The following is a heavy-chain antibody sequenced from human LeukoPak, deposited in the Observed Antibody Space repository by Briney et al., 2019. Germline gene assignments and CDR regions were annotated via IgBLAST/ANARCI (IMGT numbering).Heavy chain of an antibody. CDR3: ARDVHRLRYNFDY. J-gene: IGHJ4*02. CDR1: GYSFTSYG. Sequence: ASVKVSCKASGYSFTSYGITWVRQAPGQGLEWMGWINPYNGNTNYAQKLQGRVTMTTDTSTSTAYMDLRSLRSDDTVVYYCARDVHRLRYNFDYWGQGTLVTVSS. CDR2: INPYNGNT. V-gene: IGHV1-18*01. D-gene: IGHD1-1*01.